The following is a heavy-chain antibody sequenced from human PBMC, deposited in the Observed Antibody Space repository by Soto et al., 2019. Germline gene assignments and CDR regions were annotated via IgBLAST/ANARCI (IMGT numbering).Heavy chain of an antibody. V-gene: IGHV4-59*01. CDR3: ARGGAIYDYILDY. Sequence: PSETLSLTCTVSGGSISSYYWSWIRQPPGKGLEWIGYIYYSGSTNYNPSLKSRVTISVDTSKNQFSLKLSSVTAADTAVYYCARGGAIYDYILDYWGQGTLVTVSS. CDR2: IYYSGST. D-gene: IGHD3-16*01. CDR1: GGSISSYY. J-gene: IGHJ4*02.